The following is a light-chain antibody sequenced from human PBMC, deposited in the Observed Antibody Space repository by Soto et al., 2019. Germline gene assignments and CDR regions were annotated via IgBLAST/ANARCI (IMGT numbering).Light chain of an antibody. CDR3: SSYAGSTLVV. V-gene: IGLV2-11*01. CDR2: EVS. CDR1: SSDVGGYNY. Sequence: QSALTQPRSVSGSPGQSVTISCTGPSSDVGGYNYVSWYQQHPGKAPKLMIYEVSNRPSGVPDRFSGSKSGNTASLTVSGLQAEDEADYYCSSYAGSTLVVFGGGTPLTVL. J-gene: IGLJ2*01.